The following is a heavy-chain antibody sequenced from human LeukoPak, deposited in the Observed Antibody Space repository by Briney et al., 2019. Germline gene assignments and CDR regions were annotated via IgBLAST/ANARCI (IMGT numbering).Heavy chain of an antibody. CDR2: IYTSGST. J-gene: IGHJ4*02. D-gene: IGHD3-9*01. V-gene: IGHV4-4*07. Sequence: SETLSLTCTVSGGSISSYCWSWIRQPAGKGLEWIGRIYTSGSTNYNPSLKSRVTMSVDTSKNQFSLKLSSVTAADTAVYYCARASYYDILTGYYDQYYFDYWGQGTLVTVSS. CDR1: GGSISSYC. CDR3: ARASYYDILTGYYDQYYFDY.